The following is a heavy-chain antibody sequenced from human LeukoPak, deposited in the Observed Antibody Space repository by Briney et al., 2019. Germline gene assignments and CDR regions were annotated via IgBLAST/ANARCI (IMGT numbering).Heavy chain of an antibody. J-gene: IGHJ4*02. Sequence: GRSLRLSCAASGFTFSSYGMHWVRQAPGKGLEWVAVIWYDGSNKYYADSVKGRFTISRDNSKNTLYLQMNSLRAEDTAVYYCARASAPDVDTAMGVGYWGQGTLVTVSS. V-gene: IGHV3-33*01. CDR3: ARASAPDVDTAMGVGY. CDR2: IWYDGSNK. D-gene: IGHD5-18*01. CDR1: GFTFSSYG.